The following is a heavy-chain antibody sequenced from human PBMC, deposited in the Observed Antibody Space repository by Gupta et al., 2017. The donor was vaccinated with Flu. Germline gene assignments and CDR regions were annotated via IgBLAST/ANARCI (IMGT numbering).Heavy chain of an antibody. CDR2: GTT. D-gene: IGHD3-9*01. CDR3: ARHFDGSHFDP. Sequence: GTTYYNPSLRSRVTMSVDTSKNQFSLRLRSVTAADTALYYCARHFDGSHFDPWGQGTRVTVSP. V-gene: IGHV4-39*01. J-gene: IGHJ5*02.